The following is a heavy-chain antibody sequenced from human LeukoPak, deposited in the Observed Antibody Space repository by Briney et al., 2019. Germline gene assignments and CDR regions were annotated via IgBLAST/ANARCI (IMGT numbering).Heavy chain of an antibody. CDR1: GFSFSNYE. J-gene: IGHJ4*02. D-gene: IGHD3-16*01. V-gene: IGHV3-48*03. Sequence: PGGSLRLSCAASGFSFSNYEMNWVRQAPGKGLEWVAYISSVVSDKNYADSVKGRFTISRDNAKKSLFLQMNSLRAEDTAIYYCAAGRYALSDYWGQGTMVAVSS. CDR3: AAGRYALSDY. CDR2: ISSVVSDK.